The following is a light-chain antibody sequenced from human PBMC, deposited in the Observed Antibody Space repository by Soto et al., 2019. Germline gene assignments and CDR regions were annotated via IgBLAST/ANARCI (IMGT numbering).Light chain of an antibody. CDR3: QQYGNSPIT. Sequence: EIVMTQSPATLSVSPGERATLSCRASESVSSKLVWYQQKPGQAPRLLIDGASSRATGVPDRFSGTGSGTDFTLTISRLEPEDFAVFYCQQYGNSPITFGQGTRLEIK. CDR1: ESVSSK. CDR2: GAS. J-gene: IGKJ5*01. V-gene: IGKV3-20*01.